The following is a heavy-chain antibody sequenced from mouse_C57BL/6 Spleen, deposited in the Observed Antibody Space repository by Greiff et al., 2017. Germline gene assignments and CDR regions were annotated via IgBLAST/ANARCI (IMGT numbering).Heavy chain of an antibody. J-gene: IGHJ2*01. D-gene: IGHD2-4*01. CDR3: ARGGITTNYFDY. V-gene: IGHV1-50*01. Sequence: VQLQQPGAELVKPGASVKLSCKASGYTFTSYWMQWVKQRPGQGLEWIGEIDPSDSYTNYNQKFKGKATLTVDTSSSTAYMQLSSLTSEDSAVYYGARGGITTNYFDYWGQGTTLTVSS. CDR2: IDPSDSYT. CDR1: GYTFTSYW.